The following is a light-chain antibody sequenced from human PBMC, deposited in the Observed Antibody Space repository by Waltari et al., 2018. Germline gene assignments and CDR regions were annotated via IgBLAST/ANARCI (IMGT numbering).Light chain of an antibody. V-gene: IGLV1-44*01. CDR3: AAWDDSLNVVL. Sequence: QSVLTQPPSASGTPGQRVTISCSGSSSNIGSNTVNWYQQLPGTAPKLLIYTNNQRPSGVPDRVSGSTSGTSASLAISGLQSEDEADYYCAAWDDSLNVVLFGGGTKLTVL. J-gene: IGLJ2*01. CDR2: TNN. CDR1: SSNIGSNT.